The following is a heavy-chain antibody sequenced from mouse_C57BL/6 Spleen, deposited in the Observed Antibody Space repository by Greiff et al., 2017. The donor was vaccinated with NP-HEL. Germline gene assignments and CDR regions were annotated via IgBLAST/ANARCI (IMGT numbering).Heavy chain of an antibody. CDR1: GYSITSGYD. D-gene: IGHD3-2*02. CDR2: ISYSGST. J-gene: IGHJ2*01. V-gene: IGHV3-1*01. Sequence: VQLQQSGPGMVKPSQSLSLTCTVTGYSITSGYDWHWIRHFPGNKLEWMGYISYSGSTNYNPSLKSRISITHDTSKNHFFLKLNSVTTEDTATYYCARGRTAQAPFDYWGQGTTLTVSS. CDR3: ARGRTAQAPFDY.